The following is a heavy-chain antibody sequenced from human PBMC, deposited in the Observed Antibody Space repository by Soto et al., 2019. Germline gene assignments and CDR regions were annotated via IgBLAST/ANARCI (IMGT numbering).Heavy chain of an antibody. J-gene: IGHJ4*02. CDR1: GFTFSSYG. Sequence: QVQLVESGGGVVQPGRSLRLSCAASGFTFSSYGMHWVRQAPGKGLEWVAGIWYDGSNKYYADSVKGRFTISRDNSKNTLYLQMNSLRAEDTAVYYCARELSFDYWGQGTLVTVSS. CDR2: IWYDGSNK. V-gene: IGHV3-33*01. CDR3: ARELSFDY.